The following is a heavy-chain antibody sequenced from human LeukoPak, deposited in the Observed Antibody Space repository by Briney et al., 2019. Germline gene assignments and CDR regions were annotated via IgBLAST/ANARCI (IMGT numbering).Heavy chain of an antibody. V-gene: IGHV4-39*07. CDR2: IYYSGST. Sequence: SETLSLTCTVSGGSISSSSYYWGWIRQPPGKGLEWIGSIYYSGSTYYNPSLKSRVTISVDTSKNQFSLKLSSVTAADTAVYYCAREAGDTMVRGVIITGYYYYGMDVWGQGTTVTVSS. J-gene: IGHJ6*02. CDR3: AREAGDTMVRGVIITGYYYYGMDV. D-gene: IGHD3-10*01. CDR1: GGSISSSSYY.